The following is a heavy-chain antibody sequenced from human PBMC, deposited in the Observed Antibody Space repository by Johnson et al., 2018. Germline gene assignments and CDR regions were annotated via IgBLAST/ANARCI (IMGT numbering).Heavy chain of an antibody. CDR2: ISYDGSSR. V-gene: IGHV3-30-3*02. CDR1: ALTLSDYA. CDR3: AKYHDVNSGAFDI. D-gene: IGHD4-23*01. Sequence: QVQLVQSGGGVVQPGRSLRLSCAASALTLSDYAMHWVRQAPGKGLDWMAVISYDGSSRYYADSVRGRFTISRDNSKNTLYLQMNSLRTQDTAVYYCAKYHDVNSGAFDIWGQGTMVTVSS. J-gene: IGHJ3*02.